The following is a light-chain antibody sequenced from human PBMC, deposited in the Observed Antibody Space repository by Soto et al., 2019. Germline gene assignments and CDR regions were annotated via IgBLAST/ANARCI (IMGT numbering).Light chain of an antibody. CDR3: HQYADLAHT. CDR1: QSVGSGA. CDR2: GAS. J-gene: IGKJ2*01. Sequence: EIVLTQSPGTLSLSPGEGATLSCRASQSVGSGALAWYQQKPGQAPRLLIFGASSRATDIPDRFSGSGFGTQFTLTISRLEPEDFAVYYCHQYADLAHTFGQGTKLEIK. V-gene: IGKV3-20*01.